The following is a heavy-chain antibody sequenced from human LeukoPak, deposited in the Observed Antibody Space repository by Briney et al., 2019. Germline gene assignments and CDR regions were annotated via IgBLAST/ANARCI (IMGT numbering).Heavy chain of an antibody. J-gene: IGHJ5*02. Sequence: SETLSLTCTGSGGSINNYYWSSIRQPPGKGLEWIGSIYYSGSTYYNPSLKSRVTISVDTSKNQFSLKLSSVTAADTAAYYCARQYCSGGSCYPNIFDPWGQGTLVTVSS. V-gene: IGHV4-59*05. CDR2: IYYSGST. D-gene: IGHD2-15*01. CDR3: ARQYCSGGSCYPNIFDP. CDR1: GGSINNYY.